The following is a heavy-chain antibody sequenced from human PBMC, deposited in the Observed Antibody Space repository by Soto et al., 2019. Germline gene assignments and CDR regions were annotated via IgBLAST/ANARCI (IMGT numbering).Heavy chain of an antibody. CDR1: GGSISSGGYY. CDR2: IYYSGST. V-gene: IGHV4-31*03. Sequence: QVQLQESGPGVVKPSQTLSLTCTVSGGSISSGGYYWSWIRQHPGKGLEWIGYIYYSGSTYYNPARKSRVTISVDTSKNQFSLKLRSVTAADTALYYCARVGSQVRYGMDVWGQGTTVTVSS. D-gene: IGHD3-10*01. CDR3: ARVGSQVRYGMDV. J-gene: IGHJ6*02.